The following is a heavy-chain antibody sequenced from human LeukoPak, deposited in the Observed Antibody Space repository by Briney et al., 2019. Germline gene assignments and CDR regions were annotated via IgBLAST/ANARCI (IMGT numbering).Heavy chain of an antibody. V-gene: IGHV4-59*11. CDR3: VKVGYGSGTWGWFDP. Sequence: SETLSLTCNVSGASISGHYWSWLRQSPGKGLECIGYIYSGSVDYNPSLKSRATISGDASKNQVSLILKSVTTADTAIYYCVKVGYGSGTWGWFDPWGQGILVTVST. CDR1: GASISGHY. J-gene: IGHJ5*02. D-gene: IGHD3-10*01. CDR2: IYSGSV.